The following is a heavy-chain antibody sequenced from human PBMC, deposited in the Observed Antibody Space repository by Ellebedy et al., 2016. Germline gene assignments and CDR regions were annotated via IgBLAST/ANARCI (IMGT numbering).Heavy chain of an antibody. D-gene: IGHD2-15*01. CDR2: LYFSGTT. V-gene: IGHV4-39*07. Sequence: SETLSLTXTVSGGSIGTTNCYWGWIRLSPGKGLEWIGSLYFSGTTYYNPSLKDRVTISGDVNQFSLKLNSVTAADTAMYYCAGDEYNPWWYKHWGQGTLVTVSS. J-gene: IGHJ4*02. CDR3: AGDEYNPWWYKH. CDR1: GGSIGTTNCY.